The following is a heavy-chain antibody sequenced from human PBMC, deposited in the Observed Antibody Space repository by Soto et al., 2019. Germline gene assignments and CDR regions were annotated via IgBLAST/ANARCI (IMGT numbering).Heavy chain of an antibody. CDR3: ASPVVYYGSGSPSGGGAFDI. CDR2: ISYDGSNK. V-gene: IGHV3-30-3*01. CDR1: GFTFSSYA. Sequence: QVQLVESGGGVVQPGRSLRLSCAASGFTFSSYAMHWVRQAPGKGLEWVAVISYDGSNKYYADSVKGRFTISRDNSKNTLYLQMNSLRAEDTAVYYCASPVVYYGSGSPSGGGAFDIWGQGTMVTVSS. J-gene: IGHJ3*02. D-gene: IGHD3-10*01.